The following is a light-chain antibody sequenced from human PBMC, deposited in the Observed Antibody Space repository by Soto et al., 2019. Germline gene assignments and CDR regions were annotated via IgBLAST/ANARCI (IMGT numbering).Light chain of an antibody. CDR3: QQFHTYPWT. CDR1: QGITNY. Sequence: DVQLTQSPSFLSASVGDRFTITCRASQGITNYLAWYQQKPGKAPKPLIYTASTLQSGVPSRFSGSGAGAEFTLTITGLQPEDFATYFCQQFHTYPWTFGQGTKVDIK. CDR2: TAS. V-gene: IGKV1-9*01. J-gene: IGKJ1*01.